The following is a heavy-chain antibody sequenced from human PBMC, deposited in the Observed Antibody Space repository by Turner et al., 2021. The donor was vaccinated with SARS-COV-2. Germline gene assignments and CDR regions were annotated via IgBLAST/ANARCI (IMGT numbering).Heavy chain of an antibody. V-gene: IGHV4-59*08. D-gene: IGHD3-3*01. CDR3: ARHPLNYDFWSGYYYYGMDV. J-gene: IGHJ6*02. CDR2: IYYSGST. CDR1: GGSISSYY. Sequence: QVQLQESGPGLGKPSETLSLTCTVSGGSISSYYWSWIRQPPGKGLEWIGYIYYSGSTNYNPSLKSRVTISVDTSKNHFSLKLSSVTAADTAVYYCARHPLNYDFWSGYYYYGMDVWGQGTTVTVSS.